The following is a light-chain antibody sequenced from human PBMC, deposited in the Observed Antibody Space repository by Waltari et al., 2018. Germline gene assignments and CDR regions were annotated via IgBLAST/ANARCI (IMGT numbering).Light chain of an antibody. CDR1: DSDVGAYAF. J-gene: IGLJ1*01. CDR3: SSYTTSSAPGV. Sequence: QSALTQPASVSGSPGQSIPISCSGTDSDVGAYAFVSWYQQHPGKAPHLIIYEVRKRPSGISNRFSASKSGNTASLTISGLQAEDEADYYCSSYTTSSAPGVFGTGTRVTVL. V-gene: IGLV2-14*01. CDR2: EVR.